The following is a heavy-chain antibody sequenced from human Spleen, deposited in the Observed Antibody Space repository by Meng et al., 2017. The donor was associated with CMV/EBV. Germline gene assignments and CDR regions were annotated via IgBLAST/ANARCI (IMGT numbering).Heavy chain of an antibody. CDR2: ISGSGNTK. CDR1: GFTVRTYA. J-gene: IGHJ4*02. Sequence: VASGFTVRTYAMTWVRQAPGKGLEWVSSISGSGNTKKYADSVKGRFTISRDDSKDTVYLQMNNLRGDDSARYYCAKSTVSGPMRNDFWGQGTVVTVSS. V-gene: IGHV3-23*01. CDR3: AKSTVSGPMRNDF. D-gene: IGHD2-2*01.